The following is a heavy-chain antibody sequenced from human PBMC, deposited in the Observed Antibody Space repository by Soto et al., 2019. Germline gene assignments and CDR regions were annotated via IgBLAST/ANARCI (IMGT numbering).Heavy chain of an antibody. J-gene: IGHJ6*02. CDR3: AKEPRTYYYYYDMDV. V-gene: IGHV3-30*18. Sequence: GGSLRLSCAASGFTFSSYGMHWVRQAPGKGLEWVAVISYDGSNRNYAGSVKGRLTISRDNSKNTLYLQMDGLRPEDTAVYYCAKEPRTYYYYYDMDVWGQGTTVTVSS. CDR2: ISYDGSNR. CDR1: GFTFSSYG.